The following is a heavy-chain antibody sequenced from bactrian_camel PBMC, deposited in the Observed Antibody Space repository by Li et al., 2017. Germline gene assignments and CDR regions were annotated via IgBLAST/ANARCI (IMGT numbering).Heavy chain of an antibody. CDR3: AAEWRPTMCGRYEYSY. CDR2: IANEGSIT. D-gene: IGHD4*01. CDR1: ELPYEDNC. J-gene: IGHJ4*01. Sequence: HVQLVESGGGSVQAGGSLRLSCAAAELPYEDNCWGWFRQSPGKGREGITTIANEGSITYTDSVRGRFTISKDNAANTLYLQMNSLKPEDTAMYYCAAEWRPTMCGRYEYSYWGQGTQVTVS. V-gene: IGHV3S6*01.